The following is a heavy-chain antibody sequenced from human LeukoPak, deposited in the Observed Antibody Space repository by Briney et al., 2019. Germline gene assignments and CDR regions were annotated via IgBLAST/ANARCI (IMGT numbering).Heavy chain of an antibody. CDR1: GYSISSGYY. V-gene: IGHV4-38-2*02. CDR3: ARDPIAVAGTLGRAFDI. CDR2: IYYSGST. D-gene: IGHD6-19*01. Sequence: SETLSLTCTVSGYSISSGYYWGWIRQPPGKGLEWIGSIYYSGSTYYNPSLKSRVTISVDTSKNQFSLKLSSVTAADTAVYYCARDPIAVAGTLGRAFDIWGQGTMVTVSS. J-gene: IGHJ3*02.